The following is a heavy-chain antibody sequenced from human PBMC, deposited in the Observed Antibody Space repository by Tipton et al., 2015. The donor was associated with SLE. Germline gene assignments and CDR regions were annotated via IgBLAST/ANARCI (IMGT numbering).Heavy chain of an antibody. CDR2: IYSKGST. CDR1: GGSISSGSFY. V-gene: IGHV4-61*02. D-gene: IGHD6-13*01. CDR3: ARAEQQREPFDY. J-gene: IGHJ4*02. Sequence: TLSLTCTVSGGSISSGSFYWDWIRQSAGKGPEWIGRIYSKGSTYYNPSLKSRVTISVDTSKNQFSLKLSSVTAADTAVYYCARAEQQREPFDYWGQGTLVTVSS.